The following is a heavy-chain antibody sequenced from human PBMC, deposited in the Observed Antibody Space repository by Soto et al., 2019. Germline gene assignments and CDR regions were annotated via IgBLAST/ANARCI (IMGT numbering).Heavy chain of an antibody. D-gene: IGHD6-19*01. CDR3: ARGGGAGTPGRYYYYGMDV. J-gene: IGHJ6*02. V-gene: IGHV3-33*01. CDR2: IWYDGSNK. Sequence: GGSLRLSCAASGFTFSSYGMHWVRQAPGKGLEWVAVIWYDGSNKYYADSVKGRFTISRDNSKNTLYLQMNSLRAEDTAVYYCARGGGAGTPGRYYYYGMDVWGQGTTVTVSS. CDR1: GFTFSSYG.